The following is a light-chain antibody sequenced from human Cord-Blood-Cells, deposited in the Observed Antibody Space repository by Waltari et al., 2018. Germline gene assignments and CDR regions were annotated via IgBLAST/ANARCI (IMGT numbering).Light chain of an antibody. CDR3: QQSYSTPHT. V-gene: IGKV1-39*01. CDR1: QSISSY. J-gene: IGKJ2*01. CDR2: AAS. Sequence: DIQLTQSPSSLSASVGDTVTIPCRASQSISSYLNWYQQKPGKAHKLLIYAASSLQSGVPSRFSGSGSGTDFTLTISSLQPEDFATYYCQQSYSTPHTFGQGTKLEIK.